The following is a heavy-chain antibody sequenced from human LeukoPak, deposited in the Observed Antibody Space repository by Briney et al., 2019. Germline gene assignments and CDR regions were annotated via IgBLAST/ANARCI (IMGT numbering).Heavy chain of an antibody. Sequence: GGSLRLSCAASGFTFSSYSMNWARQAPGKGLEWVSSISSSSSYIYYADPVKGRFTISRDNAKNSLYLQMNSLRAEDTAVYYCARDLGSSTTMIVIWSEGGFDYWGQGTLVTVSS. CDR3: ARDLGSSTTMIVIWSEGGFDY. CDR2: ISSSSSYI. J-gene: IGHJ4*02. V-gene: IGHV3-21*01. CDR1: GFTFSSYS. D-gene: IGHD3-22*01.